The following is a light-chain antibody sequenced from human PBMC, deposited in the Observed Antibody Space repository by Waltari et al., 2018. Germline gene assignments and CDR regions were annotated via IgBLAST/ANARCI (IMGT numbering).Light chain of an antibody. V-gene: IGKV4-1*01. CDR3: QQYHSVPRT. CDR1: QSVLSSPNNKNY. Sequence: DIVLTQSPDSLAVSLGERATLNFKSSQSVLSSPNNKNYLGWFQQKSGQPPKLLIYWASMRETGVPDRFSGSGSETDFTLTISSLQAEDVAVYYCQQYHSVPRTFGQGTKVEI. J-gene: IGKJ1*01. CDR2: WAS.